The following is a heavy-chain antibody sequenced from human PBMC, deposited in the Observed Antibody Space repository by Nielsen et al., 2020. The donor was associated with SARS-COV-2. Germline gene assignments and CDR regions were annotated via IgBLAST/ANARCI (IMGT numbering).Heavy chain of an antibody. CDR1: GYTFTSYY. CDR3: ARDMPYSSRYYYYYGMDV. V-gene: IGHV1-46*01. J-gene: IGHJ6*02. CDR2: INPSGGST. D-gene: IGHD6-19*01. Sequence: ASVKVSCKASGYTFTSYYMHWARQAPGQGLEWMGIINPSGGSTSYAQKFQGRVTMTRDTSTSTVYMELSSLRSDDTAVYYCARDMPYSSRYYYYYGMDVWGQGTTVTVSS.